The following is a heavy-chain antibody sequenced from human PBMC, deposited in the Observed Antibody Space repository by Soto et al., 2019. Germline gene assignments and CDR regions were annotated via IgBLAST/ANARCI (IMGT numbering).Heavy chain of an antibody. V-gene: IGHV4-31*03. D-gene: IGHD2-21*01. J-gene: IGHJ4*02. CDR3: ARDQGGDLDY. CDR1: GASIGRGGYY. CDR2: IHYSGET. Sequence: QVQLRESGPGLVKPSQTLSLSCTVSGASIGRGGYYWTWIRQHPGKALEWIGHIHYSGETFYNQSIMGRVAMSIDTSTNQFSVNLTSVTAADTAMYYCARDQGGDLDYWGQGSLVTVSS.